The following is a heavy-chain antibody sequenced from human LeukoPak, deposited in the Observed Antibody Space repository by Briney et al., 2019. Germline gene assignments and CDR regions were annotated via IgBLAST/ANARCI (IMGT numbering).Heavy chain of an antibody. D-gene: IGHD4-11*01. J-gene: IGHJ4*02. Sequence: GGSLRLSCAASGFTFSSYAMHWVRQAPGKGLEWVAVISYDGSNKYYADSVKGRFTISRDNSKNTLYLQMNSLRAEDTAVYYCAGLHLFDYWGQGTLVTVSS. CDR1: GFTFSSYA. CDR3: AGLHLFDY. CDR2: ISYDGSNK. V-gene: IGHV3-30*04.